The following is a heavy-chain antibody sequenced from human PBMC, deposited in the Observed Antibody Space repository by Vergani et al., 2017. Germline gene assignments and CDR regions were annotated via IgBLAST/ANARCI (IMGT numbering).Heavy chain of an antibody. CDR1: GGSISSYY. D-gene: IGHD6-13*01. CDR3: ARAIAAAGYYYYYYMDV. CDR2: IYTSGST. J-gene: IGHJ6*03. Sequence: QVQLQESGPGLVKPSETLSLTCTVSGGSISSYYWSWIRQPAGKGLECIGRIYTSGSTTYNPSLKSRVTMSVDTSKNQFSLKLSAVTAADAAGYYCARAIAAAGYYYYYYMDVWGKGTTVTVSS. V-gene: IGHV4-4*07.